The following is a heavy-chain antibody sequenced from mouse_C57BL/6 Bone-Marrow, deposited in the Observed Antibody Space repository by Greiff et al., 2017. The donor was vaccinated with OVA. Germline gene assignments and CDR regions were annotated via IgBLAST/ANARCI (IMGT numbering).Heavy chain of an antibody. Sequence: QVQLQQSGAELVMPGASVKLSCKASGYTFTSYWMHWVKQRPGQGLEWIGEIDPSDSYTNYNQKFKGKSTLTVDKSSSTAYMQLSSLTSEDSAVDYCAIDSSGPRAMDDWGQGTSVTVSS. CDR1: GYTFTSYW. V-gene: IGHV1-69*01. CDR2: IDPSDSYT. J-gene: IGHJ4*01. D-gene: IGHD3-2*02. CDR3: AIDSSGPRAMDD.